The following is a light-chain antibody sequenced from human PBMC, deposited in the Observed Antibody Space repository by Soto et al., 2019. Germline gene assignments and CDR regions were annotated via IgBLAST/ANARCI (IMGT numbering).Light chain of an antibody. Sequence: HMAQFPSRLSKSVGDSVTLTCRASQTISSWLAWYQQKPGKAPKLLIYKASTLKSGVPSRFSGSGSGTEFTLTISSLQPDDFATYYCQHYNSYSEAFGQGTKVDI. CDR2: KAS. CDR1: QTISSW. CDR3: QHYNSYSEA. J-gene: IGKJ1*01. V-gene: IGKV1-5*03.